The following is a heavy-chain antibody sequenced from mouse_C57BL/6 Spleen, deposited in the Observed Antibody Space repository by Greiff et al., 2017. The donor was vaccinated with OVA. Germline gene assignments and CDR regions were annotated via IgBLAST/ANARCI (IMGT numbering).Heavy chain of an antibody. V-gene: IGHV1-55*01. J-gene: IGHJ2*01. Sequence: QVQLKQPGAELVKPGASVKMSCKASGYTFTSYWITWVKQRPGQGLEWIGDIYPGSGSTNYNEKFKSKATLTVDTSSSTAYMQLSSLTSEDSAVYYCAREWPYYGSSYFDYWGQGTTLTVSS. CDR3: AREWPYYGSSYFDY. D-gene: IGHD1-1*01. CDR2: IYPGSGST. CDR1: GYTFTSYW.